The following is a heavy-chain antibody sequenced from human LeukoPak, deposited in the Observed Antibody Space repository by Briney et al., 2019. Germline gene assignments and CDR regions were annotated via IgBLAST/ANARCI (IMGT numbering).Heavy chain of an antibody. Sequence: SQTLSLTCAVSGGSISSGGYSWSWIRQPPGKGLEWIGYIYHSGSTYYNPSLKSRVTISVDRSKNQFSLKLSSVTAADTAVYYCARVRTEYYFDYWGQGTLVTVSS. CDR1: GGSISSGGYS. CDR2: IYHSGST. J-gene: IGHJ4*02. CDR3: ARVRTEYYFDY. V-gene: IGHV4-30-2*01.